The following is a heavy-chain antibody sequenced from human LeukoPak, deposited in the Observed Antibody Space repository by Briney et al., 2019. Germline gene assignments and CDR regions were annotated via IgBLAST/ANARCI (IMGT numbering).Heavy chain of an antibody. CDR2: ISGSGGRT. V-gene: IGHV3-23*01. CDR1: GFTLSNYW. CDR3: AKGTDVASASSFDC. J-gene: IGHJ4*02. Sequence: QPGGSLRLSCAASGFTLSNYWMHWVRQAPGKGLEWVSGISGSGGRTWYADSAKGRFTISRDNAKNTLYLQMNSLRAEDTAIYYCAKGTDVASASSFDCWGQGTLVTVSS. D-gene: IGHD5-12*01.